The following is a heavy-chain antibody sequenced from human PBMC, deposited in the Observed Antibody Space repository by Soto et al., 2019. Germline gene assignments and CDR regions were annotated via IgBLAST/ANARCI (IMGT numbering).Heavy chain of an antibody. J-gene: IGHJ4*02. CDR3: ARTPLF. Sequence: PSETLSLTCAVYGGSFSGYYWSWIRQPPGKGLEWIGEINHSGSTNYNPSLKSRVTISVDTSKNQFSLKLSSVTAADTAVYYCARTPLFWGQGTLDTVSS. D-gene: IGHD2-21*01. CDR1: GGSFSGYY. V-gene: IGHV4-34*09. CDR2: INHSGST.